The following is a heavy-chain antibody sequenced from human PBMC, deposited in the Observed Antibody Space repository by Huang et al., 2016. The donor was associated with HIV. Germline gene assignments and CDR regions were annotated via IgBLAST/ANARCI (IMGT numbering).Heavy chain of an antibody. CDR2: IYYNGKT. CDR3: ARDGAYSFDVSTYYRDS. J-gene: IGHJ5*02. V-gene: IGHV4-59*11. D-gene: IGHD2-21*01. CDR1: NTSISSHY. Sequence: QVQLQESGPGLVKPSETLYLTCIVSNTSISSHYWTWIRQPPGKGLEWIAPIYYNGKTNTNSSLRMRLTLSIDTTKDQFSLNLTSVTAADTAVYYCARDGAYSFDVSTYYRDSWGQGTLVTVSS.